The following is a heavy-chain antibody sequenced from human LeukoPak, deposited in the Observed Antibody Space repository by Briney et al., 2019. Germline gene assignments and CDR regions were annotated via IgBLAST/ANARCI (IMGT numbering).Heavy chain of an antibody. Sequence: PSETLSLTCTVSGGSISSSSYYWGWIRQPPGKGLEWIGSIYYSGSTYYNPSLKSRVTISVDTSKNQFSLKLSSVTAADTAVYYCARDRPYGDLGLWHYWGQGTLVTVSS. V-gene: IGHV4-39*07. CDR2: IYYSGST. D-gene: IGHD4-17*01. J-gene: IGHJ4*02. CDR3: ARDRPYGDLGLWHY. CDR1: GGSISSSSYY.